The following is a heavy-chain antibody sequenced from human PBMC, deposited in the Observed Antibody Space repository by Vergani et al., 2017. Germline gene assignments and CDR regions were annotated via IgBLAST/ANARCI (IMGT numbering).Heavy chain of an antibody. V-gene: IGHV1-69*09. Sequence: QVQLVQSGAEVKKPGSSVKVSCKASGGTFSSYAISWVRQAPGQGLEWMARIIPILGIANYAQKFQGRVTITADKSTSTAYMELSSLRSEDTAVYYCARDVGYCSSTSCRHYYYYGMDVWGQGTTVTVSS. J-gene: IGHJ6*02. CDR3: ARDVGYCSSTSCRHYYYYGMDV. D-gene: IGHD2-2*01. CDR1: GGTFSSYA. CDR2: IIPILGIA.